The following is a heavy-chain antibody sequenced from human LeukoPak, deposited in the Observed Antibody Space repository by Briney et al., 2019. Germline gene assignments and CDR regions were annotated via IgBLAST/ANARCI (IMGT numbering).Heavy chain of an antibody. D-gene: IGHD6-19*01. V-gene: IGHV3-15*01. Sequence: PGGSLRLSCAASGFTFSNAWMSWVRQAPGKGLEWVGRIKSKTDGRTTDYAAPVKGRFTISRDDSKNTLYLQMNSLKTEDTAVYYCTTEVAVAGPYNWFDPWGQGTLVTVSS. CDR3: TTEVAVAGPYNWFDP. CDR2: IKSKTDGRTT. J-gene: IGHJ5*02. CDR1: GFTFSNAW.